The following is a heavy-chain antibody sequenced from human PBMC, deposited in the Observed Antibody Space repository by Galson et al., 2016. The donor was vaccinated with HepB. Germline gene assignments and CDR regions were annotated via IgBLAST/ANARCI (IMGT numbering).Heavy chain of an antibody. CDR1: GASIGTGGYS. V-gene: IGHV4-30-2*01. D-gene: IGHD4-23*01. Sequence: TLSLTCTVSGASIGTGGYSWTWIRQPPGRDLEWIGFSYHTGNTDYNPSLKGRVTISLDRSMNQFSLNLISVTAADTALYYCARDGSHGGQEFDYWGQGTLVIVSS. J-gene: IGHJ4*02. CDR3: ARDGSHGGQEFDY. CDR2: SYHTGNT.